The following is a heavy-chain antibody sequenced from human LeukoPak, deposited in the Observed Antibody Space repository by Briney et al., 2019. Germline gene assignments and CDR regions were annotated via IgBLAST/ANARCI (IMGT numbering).Heavy chain of an antibody. CDR3: AREIYDSSGYYYTDAFDI. J-gene: IGHJ3*02. V-gene: IGHV3-23*01. CDR2: ISGSDGST. Sequence: GGSLRLSCAASGFTFSSYAMSWVRQAPGKGLEWVSAISGSDGSTYYADSVKGRFTISRDNAKNSLYLQMNSLRAEDTAVYYCAREIYDSSGYYYTDAFDIWGQGTMVTVSS. D-gene: IGHD3-22*01. CDR1: GFTFSSYA.